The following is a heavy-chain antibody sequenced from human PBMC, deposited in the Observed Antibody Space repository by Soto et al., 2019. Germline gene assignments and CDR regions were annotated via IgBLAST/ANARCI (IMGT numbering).Heavy chain of an antibody. CDR2: VHPNSGGT. V-gene: IGHV1-2*02. CDR3: AKELQRGMDV. Sequence: QVHLVQSGAEVKQPGASVKVSCNASGYTFSVYHMHWVRQAPGQGLEWMGWVHPNSGGTNYAQSFEGRVTMTRDTSINTAYMELSRLTSDDTAVYYCAKELQRGMDVWGQGTTVTVSS. D-gene: IGHD4-4*01. J-gene: IGHJ6*02. CDR1: GYTFSVYH.